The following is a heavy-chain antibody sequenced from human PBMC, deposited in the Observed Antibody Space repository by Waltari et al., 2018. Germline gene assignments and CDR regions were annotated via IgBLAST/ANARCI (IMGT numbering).Heavy chain of an antibody. CDR3: ARQGEDAEYFQH. V-gene: IGHV1-69*05. Sequence: QVQLVQSGAEVKKPGSSVKVSCKASGGTFSSYAISWVRQAPGQGLEWMGGIIPILGTANYAQKCQCRVTITTDESTSTAYMELSSLRSEDTAVYYCARQGEDAEYFQHWGQGTLVTVSS. CDR1: GGTFSSYA. J-gene: IGHJ1*01. CDR2: IIPILGTA. D-gene: IGHD2-21*01.